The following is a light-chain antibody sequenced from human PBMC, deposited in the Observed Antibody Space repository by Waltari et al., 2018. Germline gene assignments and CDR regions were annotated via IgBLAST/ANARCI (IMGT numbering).Light chain of an antibody. J-gene: IGKJ3*01. Sequence: EIVLTQSPVTLSLSPGERATLSCRASQNIQTFLAWYQRRPGQPPRLLIYDAFYRATGIPARFSGSGSGTDFTLAISSLEPEDFAVYFCQQRSDWPPFTFGPGTRV. V-gene: IGKV3-11*01. CDR2: DAF. CDR1: QNIQTF. CDR3: QQRSDWPPFT.